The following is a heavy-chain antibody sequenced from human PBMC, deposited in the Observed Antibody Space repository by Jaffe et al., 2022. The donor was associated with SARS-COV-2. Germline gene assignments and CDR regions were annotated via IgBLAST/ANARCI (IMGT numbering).Heavy chain of an antibody. J-gene: IGHJ6*02. CDR3: ARDNGSDLLYYYYGMDV. Sequence: EVQLVESGGGLVQPGGSLRLSCAASGFTFSSYWMSWVRQAPGKGLEWVANIKQDGSEKYYVDSVKGRFTISRDNAKNSLYLQMNSLRAEDTAVYYCARDNGSDLLYYYYGMDVWGQGTTVTVSS. CDR1: GFTFSSYW. CDR2: IKQDGSEK. D-gene: IGHD1-26*01. V-gene: IGHV3-7*01.